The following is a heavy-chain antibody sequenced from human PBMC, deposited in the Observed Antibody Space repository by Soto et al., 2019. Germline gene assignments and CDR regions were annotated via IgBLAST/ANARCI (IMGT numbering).Heavy chain of an antibody. D-gene: IGHD1-26*01. J-gene: IGHJ4*02. CDR3: TTAAGGMWGADY. V-gene: IGHV3-15*01. CDR1: GFTFSNVW. Sequence: GGSLRLSCAASGFTFSNVWMSWVRQAPGKGLEWVGRVKSKSDGATTDYAAPVKGRFTVSRDDSQNTLSLQMDSLKIEDTAVYFCTTAAGGMWGADYWGQGTPVTVSS. CDR2: VKSKSDGATT.